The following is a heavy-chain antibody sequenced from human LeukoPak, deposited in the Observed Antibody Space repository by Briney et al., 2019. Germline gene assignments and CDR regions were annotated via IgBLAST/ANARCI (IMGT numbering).Heavy chain of an antibody. CDR2: ISGSGGST. CDR3: AKDLSYGMDV. Sequence: GGSLRLSCAASGFTFSNYALSWVRQAPGKGLEWVSAISGSGGSTYYADSVKGRFTISRDNSKNTLYLRVNSLRVEDTAVYYCAKDLSYGMDVWGQGTTVTVSS. J-gene: IGHJ6*02. CDR1: GFTFSNYA. V-gene: IGHV3-23*01.